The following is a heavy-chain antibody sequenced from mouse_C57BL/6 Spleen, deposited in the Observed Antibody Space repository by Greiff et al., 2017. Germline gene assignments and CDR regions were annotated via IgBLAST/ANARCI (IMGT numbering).Heavy chain of an antibody. CDR2: IDPSDSET. CDR3: AGGTTVEGYFDV. CDR1: GYTFTSYW. D-gene: IGHD1-1*01. J-gene: IGHJ1*03. Sequence: QVQLQQPGAELVRPGSSVKLSCKASGYTFTSYWMHWVKQRPIQGLEWIGNIDPSDSETHYNQKFKDKATLTVDKSSSTAYMQLSSLTSEDSAVYYCAGGTTVEGYFDVWGKGTTVTVSS. V-gene: IGHV1-52*01.